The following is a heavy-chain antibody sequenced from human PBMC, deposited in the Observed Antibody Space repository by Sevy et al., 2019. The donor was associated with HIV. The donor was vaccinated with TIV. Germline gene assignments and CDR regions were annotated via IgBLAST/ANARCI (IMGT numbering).Heavy chain of an antibody. Sequence: SETLSLTCTVSGGSISSYYWSWIRQPPGKGLEWIGYIYYSGSTNYNPSLKSRVIISVDTSKNQFSLKLSSVTAADTAVYYCARSLDRVYYYYGMDVWGQGTTVTVSS. CDR1: GGSISSYY. CDR2: IYYSGST. J-gene: IGHJ6*02. V-gene: IGHV4-59*01. D-gene: IGHD3-22*01. CDR3: ARSLDRVYYYYGMDV.